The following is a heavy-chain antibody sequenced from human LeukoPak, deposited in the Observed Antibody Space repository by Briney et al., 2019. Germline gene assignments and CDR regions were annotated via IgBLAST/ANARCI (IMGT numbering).Heavy chain of an antibody. CDR2: ISWNSGSI. CDR3: AREGVTMVREPGDY. D-gene: IGHD3-10*01. Sequence: PGGSLRLSCAASGFTFDDYAMHWVRQAPGKGLEWVSGISWNSGSIGYADSVKGRFTISRDNAKNSLYLQMNSLRAEDTAVYYCAREGVTMVREPGDYWGQGTLVTVSS. J-gene: IGHJ4*02. V-gene: IGHV3-9*01. CDR1: GFTFDDYA.